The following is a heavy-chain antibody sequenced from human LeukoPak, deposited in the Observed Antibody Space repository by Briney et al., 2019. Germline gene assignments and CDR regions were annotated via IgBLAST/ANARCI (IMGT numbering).Heavy chain of an antibody. D-gene: IGHD5-12*01. CDR2: ISSSSSTI. Sequence: GGSLRLSCAASGFTFSSYSMNWVRQAPGKGLEWVSYISSSSSTIYYADSVKGRFTISRDNAKNSLYLQMNSLRAEDTALYYCARVEGVDIVASFDYWGQGTLVTVSS. V-gene: IGHV3-48*01. CDR1: GFTFSSYS. CDR3: ARVEGVDIVASFDY. J-gene: IGHJ4*02.